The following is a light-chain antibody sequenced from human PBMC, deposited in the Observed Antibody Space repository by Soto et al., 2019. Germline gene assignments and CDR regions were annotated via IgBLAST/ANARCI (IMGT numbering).Light chain of an antibody. V-gene: IGKV3-11*01. CDR3: QQRRSWPPTIT. J-gene: IGKJ5*01. Sequence: ETVMTQSPGTLSVSLGERATLSCRASQSVSIHLAWYQQKPGQAPRLLIYGASSRATGIPDRFSGSGSGTDFTLTISSLEPEDFAVYYCQQRRSWPPTITFGQGTRLEIK. CDR2: GAS. CDR1: QSVSIH.